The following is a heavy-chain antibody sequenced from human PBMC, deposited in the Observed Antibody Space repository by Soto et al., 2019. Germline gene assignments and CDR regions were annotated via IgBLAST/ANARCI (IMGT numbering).Heavy chain of an antibody. V-gene: IGHV3-30-3*01. CDR1: RYTFTTYA. D-gene: IGHD6-19*01. J-gene: IGHJ4*02. Sequence: GGSLRLSCAASRYTFTTYAMNWGRQAPGKGLEGVALMSSDGTNEHYADSVRGRFTVSRDNSRNTLFLQMNNLRTDATAVYYCASCGYISGGYCYFDFWGLGTLVTVSS. CDR2: MSSDGTNE. CDR3: ASCGYISGGYCYFDF.